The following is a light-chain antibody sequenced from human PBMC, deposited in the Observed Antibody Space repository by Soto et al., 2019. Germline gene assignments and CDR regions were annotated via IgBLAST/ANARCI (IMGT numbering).Light chain of an antibody. J-gene: IGKJ5*01. CDR1: QSVSSY. CDR2: DAS. CDR3: QQRSNWPPIT. Sequence: EFVFSQSPSTLSLSPGERATLYCRASQSVSSYLASYQQKPGEAPRILIYDASNRATGIPARFSGSGSGTDFTPTISSLEPEDFAVYYCQQRSNWPPITFGQGTRLEIK. V-gene: IGKV3-11*01.